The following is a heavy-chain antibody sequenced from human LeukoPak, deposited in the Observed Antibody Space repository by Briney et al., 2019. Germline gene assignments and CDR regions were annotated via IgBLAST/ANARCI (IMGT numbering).Heavy chain of an antibody. D-gene: IGHD3-16*01. Sequence: GGSLRLSCIASGTTLDDYGMTWVRQAPGKGLEWVSGISWNGGSAGYAGSVKGRLTVSRDKAKNALYLEMNSLRVEDTAVYFCARGSAAMINWGQGTPVTVSS. CDR3: ARGSAAMIN. CDR2: ISWNGGSA. CDR1: GTTLDDYG. J-gene: IGHJ4*02. V-gene: IGHV3-20*04.